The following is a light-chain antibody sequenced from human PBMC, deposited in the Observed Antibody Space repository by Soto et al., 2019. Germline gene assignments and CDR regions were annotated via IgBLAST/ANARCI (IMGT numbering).Light chain of an antibody. Sequence: EVVMTQSPATLSVSPGERATLSCRASQFVSTNLAWYQQKPGQAPRLLIYSASTRATGIPARFSGSGSGTEFTLTISSLQSEDSAVYYCQQFNNWPPLTFGGRTKVEIK. V-gene: IGKV3-15*01. CDR1: QFVSTN. J-gene: IGKJ4*01. CDR2: SAS. CDR3: QQFNNWPPLT.